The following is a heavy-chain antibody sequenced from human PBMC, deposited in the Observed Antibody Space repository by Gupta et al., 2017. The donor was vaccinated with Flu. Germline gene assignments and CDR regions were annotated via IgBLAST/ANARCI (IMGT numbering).Heavy chain of an antibody. CDR2: IFVGGGNT. J-gene: IGHJ6*02. CDR1: GFTFSSFP. CDR3: AATDYYAGVDG. Sequence: QLTLAQSGPEVKRPGTSVKVSCQTSGFTFSSFPIKWLRQGRGHRPEWIGWIFVGGGNTNYNPRFHDRVTFTRDMSTATAYMEIRSLRADDADVYYCAATDYYAGVDGGGQGTTVTVSS. V-gene: IGHV1-58*02.